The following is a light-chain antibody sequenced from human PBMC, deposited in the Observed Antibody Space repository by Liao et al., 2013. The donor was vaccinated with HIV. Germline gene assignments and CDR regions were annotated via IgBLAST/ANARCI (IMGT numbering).Light chain of an antibody. J-gene: IGLJ1*01. CDR2: EDT. Sequence: SYELTQPPSVSVSPGQTASITCSGHKLGDKYASWYQQKPGQSPVLVIYEDTKRPSGIPGRFSGSNSGNIATLTISGTQPMDEGDYFCQAWDSSTAYVFGTGTKVTVL. CDR3: QAWDSSTAYV. CDR1: KLGDKY. V-gene: IGLV3-1*01.